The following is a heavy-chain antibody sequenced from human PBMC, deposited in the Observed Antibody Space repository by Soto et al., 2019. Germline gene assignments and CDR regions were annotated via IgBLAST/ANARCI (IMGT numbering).Heavy chain of an antibody. J-gene: IGHJ5*02. V-gene: IGHV5-10-1*01. CDR1: GYSFTSYW. CDR2: IDPSDSYT. D-gene: IGHD2-2*01. CDR3: ARSPNIVVVPAVT. Sequence: GESLKISCQGSGYSFTSYWISWVRQMPGKGLEWMGRIDPSDSYTNYSPSFQGHVTISADKSISTAYLQWSSLKASDTAMYYCARSPNIVVVPAVTWGQGTLVTVSS.